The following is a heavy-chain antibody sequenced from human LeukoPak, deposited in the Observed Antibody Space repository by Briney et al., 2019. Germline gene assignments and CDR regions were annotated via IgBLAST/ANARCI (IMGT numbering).Heavy chain of an antibody. D-gene: IGHD1-26*01. CDR2: ISSSSSYI. J-gene: IGHJ4*02. V-gene: IGHV3-21*01. Sequence: GGSLRLSCAASGFTFSSYSMNWVRQAPGKGLEWVSSISSSSSYIYYADSVKGRFTISREHAKNSLYLQMNSLRAEDTAVYYCARAPLVGASGIDYWGQGTLVTVSS. CDR3: ARAPLVGASGIDY. CDR1: GFTFSSYS.